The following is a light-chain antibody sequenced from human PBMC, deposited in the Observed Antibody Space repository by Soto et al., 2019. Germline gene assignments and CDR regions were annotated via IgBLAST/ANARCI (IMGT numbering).Light chain of an antibody. CDR1: QGIASR. CDR3: QHFNNYPRT. Sequence: VTIACRASQGIASRLAWNQQKAGKVPKLLIHDASSLQSGVPLRFSGSGSGTDFTLTISSLQPENSATYHCQHFNNYPRTFGGGTKVDIK. CDR2: DAS. V-gene: IGKV1D-13*01. J-gene: IGKJ4*01.